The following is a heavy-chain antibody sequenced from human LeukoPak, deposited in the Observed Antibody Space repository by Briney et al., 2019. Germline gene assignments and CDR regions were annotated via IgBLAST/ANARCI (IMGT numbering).Heavy chain of an antibody. CDR3: ATPRGYCSGGSCYPFDY. CDR1: GFTFSSYG. D-gene: IGHD2-15*01. J-gene: IGHJ4*02. Sequence: PGRSLRLSCAASGFTFSSYGMHWVRQAPGKGLEWVAVISYDGSNKYYADSVKGRFTISRDNSKNTLYLQMNSLRAEDTAVYYCATPRGYCSGGSCYPFDYWGQGTLVTVSS. V-gene: IGHV3-30*03. CDR2: ISYDGSNK.